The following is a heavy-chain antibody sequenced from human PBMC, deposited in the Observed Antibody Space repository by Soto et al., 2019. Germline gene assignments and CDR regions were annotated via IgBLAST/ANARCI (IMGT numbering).Heavy chain of an antibody. CDR2: IIPMFATS. Sequence: QVQLVQSGAEVKKPGSSVKVSCKASGGTFRSYAISWVRQAPGQGLEWMGGIIPMFATSNYAQKFQGRVTSTADASTSTDYMELSSLRSEDTAVYYCARSRVVLAATYSYYGMDVWGQGTTVTVSS. CDR1: GGTFRSYA. D-gene: IGHD2-15*01. CDR3: ARSRVVLAATYSYYGMDV. V-gene: IGHV1-69*12. J-gene: IGHJ6*02.